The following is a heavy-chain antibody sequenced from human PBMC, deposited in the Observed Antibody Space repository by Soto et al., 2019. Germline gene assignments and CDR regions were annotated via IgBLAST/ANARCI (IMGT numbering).Heavy chain of an antibody. CDR3: ARRVYSGSGRDYFDR. D-gene: IGHD1-26*01. CDR2: INHSGST. V-gene: IGHV4-34*01. J-gene: IGHJ4*02. Sequence: PSETLSLTCAVYGGSFSGYYWSWIRQPPGKGLEWIGAINHSGSTNYNPSLKSRVTISIDTSKDQFSLDLSSMTAADTALYFCARRVYSGSGRDYFDRWGQGSLVTVSS. CDR1: GGSFSGYY.